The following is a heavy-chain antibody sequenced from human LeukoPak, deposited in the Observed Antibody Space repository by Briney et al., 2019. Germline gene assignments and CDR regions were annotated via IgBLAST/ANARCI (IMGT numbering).Heavy chain of an antibody. CDR2: INSDGSSI. CDR1: GFTFSSHW. D-gene: IGHD2-21*02. CDR3: AREEVTMYYFDS. Sequence: GGSLRLSCAASGFTFSSHWMHWVRQAPGKGLVWVSRINSDGSSISYADSVKGRFTISRDNAKNTLYLQMNSLRAEDTAVYYCAREEVTMYYFDSWGQGTLVTVSS. V-gene: IGHV3-74*01. J-gene: IGHJ4*02.